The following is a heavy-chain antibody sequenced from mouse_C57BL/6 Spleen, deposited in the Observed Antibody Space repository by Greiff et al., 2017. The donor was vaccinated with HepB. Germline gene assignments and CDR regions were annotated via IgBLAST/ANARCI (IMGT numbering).Heavy chain of an antibody. CDR2: INYDGSST. V-gene: IGHV5-16*01. Sequence: EVKLMESEGGLVQPGSSMKLSCTASGFTFSDYYMAWVRQVPEKGLEWVANINYDGSSTYYLDSLKSRFIISRDNAKNILYLQMSSLKSEDTATYYCARGGSSPAWFAYWGQGTLVTVSA. CDR3: ARGGSSPAWFAY. D-gene: IGHD1-1*01. CDR1: GFTFSDYY. J-gene: IGHJ3*01.